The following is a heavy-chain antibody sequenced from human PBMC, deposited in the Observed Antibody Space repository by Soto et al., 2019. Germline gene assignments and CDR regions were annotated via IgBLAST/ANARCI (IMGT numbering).Heavy chain of an antibody. CDR2: ISAYNGNT. V-gene: IGHV1-18*01. J-gene: IGHJ6*02. CDR1: GYTFTSYG. CDR3: ARGLYDFWSGYYWPYYYYGMDV. Sequence: GASVKVSCKASGYTFTSYGISWVRQAPGQGLEWMGWISAYNGNTNYAQKLQGRVTMTTDTSTSTAYMELRSLRSDDTAVYYCARGLYDFWSGYYWPYYYYGMDVWGQGTTVTVSS. D-gene: IGHD3-3*01.